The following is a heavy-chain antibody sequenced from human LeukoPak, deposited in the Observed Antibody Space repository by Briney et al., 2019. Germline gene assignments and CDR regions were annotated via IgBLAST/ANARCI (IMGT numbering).Heavy chain of an antibody. Sequence: PGGSLRLSCAASGFTFSSYGMHWVRQAPGKGLEWVAVIWYDGSNKYYADSVKGRFTTSRDNSKNTLYLQMNSLRAEDTAVYYCAREGGSGSYYNIYYFDYWGQGTLVTVSS. V-gene: IGHV3-33*01. CDR1: GFTFSSYG. D-gene: IGHD3-10*01. J-gene: IGHJ4*02. CDR3: AREGGSGSYYNIYYFDY. CDR2: IWYDGSNK.